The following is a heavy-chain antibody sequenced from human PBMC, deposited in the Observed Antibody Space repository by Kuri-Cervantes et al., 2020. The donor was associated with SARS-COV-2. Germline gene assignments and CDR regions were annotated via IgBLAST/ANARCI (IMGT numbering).Heavy chain of an antibody. V-gene: IGHV4-38-2*02. CDR1: GDSISSGYY. CDR2: IYHSGST. CDR3: ARLGKDSSSPCDY. D-gene: IGHD6-6*01. J-gene: IGHJ4*02. Sequence: SETLSLTCTVSGDSISSGYYWGWIRQPPGKGLEWIGSIYHSGSTYYNPSLKSRVTISVDTSKNQFSLKLSSVTAADTAVYYCARLGKDSSSPCDYWGQGTLVTVSS.